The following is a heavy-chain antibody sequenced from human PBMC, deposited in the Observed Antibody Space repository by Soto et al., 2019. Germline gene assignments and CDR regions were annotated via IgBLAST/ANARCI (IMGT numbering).Heavy chain of an antibody. V-gene: IGHV4-59*01. D-gene: IGHD3-22*01. CDR3: ARARYDSSGYYYFDY. J-gene: IGHJ4*02. Sequence: SETLSLTCTVSSGSISGYYWSWIRQPPGKGLEWIGYIYYSGSTIYNPSLKSRVTISVDTSKNQFSLKLSSVTAADTAVYYCARARYDSSGYYYFDYWGQGTLVTVSS. CDR1: SGSISGYY. CDR2: IYYSGST.